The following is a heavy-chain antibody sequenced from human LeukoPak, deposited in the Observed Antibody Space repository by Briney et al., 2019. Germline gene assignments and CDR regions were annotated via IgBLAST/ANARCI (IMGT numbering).Heavy chain of an antibody. Sequence: GGSLRLSCAASGFTFSSYAMSWVRQAPGKGLEWVSAIRGSGGSTYYADSVKGRFTISRDNSKHTLYLQMNSLRAEGTAVYYCAKDPPRWVATTTQDYWGQGTLVTVSS. J-gene: IGHJ4*02. CDR1: GFTFSSYA. V-gene: IGHV3-23*01. D-gene: IGHD5-24*01. CDR3: AKDPPRWVATTTQDY. CDR2: IRGSGGST.